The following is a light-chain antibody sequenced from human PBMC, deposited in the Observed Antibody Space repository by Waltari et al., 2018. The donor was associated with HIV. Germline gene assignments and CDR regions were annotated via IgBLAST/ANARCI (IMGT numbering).Light chain of an antibody. CDR3: QQSYSTPIT. V-gene: IGKV1-39*01. Sequence: RVTITCRASQSISSYLNWYQQKPGKAPKLLIYAASSLQSGVPSRFSGSGSGTDFTLTISSLQPEDFATYYCQQSYSTPITFGQGTRLEIK. CDR1: QSISSY. CDR2: AAS. J-gene: IGKJ5*01.